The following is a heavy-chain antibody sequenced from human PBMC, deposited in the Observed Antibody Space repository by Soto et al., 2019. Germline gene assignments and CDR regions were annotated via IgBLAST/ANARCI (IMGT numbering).Heavy chain of an antibody. CDR2: ISSSGSTI. D-gene: IGHD2-21*02. J-gene: IGHJ3*02. CDR1: GFTFSSYE. Sequence: EVQLLESGGGLVQPGGSLRLSCAASGFTFSSYEMNWVRQAPGKGLEWVSYISSSGSTIYYADSVKGRFTISRDNAKNSLYLQMNRLGAEDTAVYYCAREVWGYCGGDCYPYAFDIWGQGTMVTVSS. V-gene: IGHV3-48*03. CDR3: AREVWGYCGGDCYPYAFDI.